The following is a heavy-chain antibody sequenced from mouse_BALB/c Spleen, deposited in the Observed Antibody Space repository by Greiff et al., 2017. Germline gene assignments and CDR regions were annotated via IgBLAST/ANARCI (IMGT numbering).Heavy chain of an antibody. D-gene: IGHD1-1*01. CDR2: ISTYYGDA. V-gene: IGHV1S137*01. Sequence: QVQLQQSGAELVRPGVSVKISCKGSGYTFTDYAMHWVKQSHAKSLEWIGVISTYYGDASYNQKFKGKATMTVDKSSSTAYMELARLTSEDSAIYYCARGYGTLYWYFDVWGAGTTVTVSS. CDR1: GYTFTDYA. J-gene: IGHJ1*01. CDR3: ARGYGTLYWYFDV.